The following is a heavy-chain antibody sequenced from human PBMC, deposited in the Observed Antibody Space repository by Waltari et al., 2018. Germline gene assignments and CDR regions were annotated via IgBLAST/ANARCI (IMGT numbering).Heavy chain of an antibody. CDR3: AARVYGVSLRAYYFRH. CDR1: GFSLSSSGVG. J-gene: IGHJ4*02. CDR2: VYWNDAQ. V-gene: IGHV2-5*01. Sequence: QITLKESGPTLVRPTQTLTLTGNFSGFSLSSSGVGVSWIRQPPGKAPEWLALVYWNDAQRYSPSLKNRLTIIKDTSTNQVVLTMTNVDPVATATYFCAARVYGVSLRAYYFRHWGLGTLVTVSS. D-gene: IGHD3-10*02.